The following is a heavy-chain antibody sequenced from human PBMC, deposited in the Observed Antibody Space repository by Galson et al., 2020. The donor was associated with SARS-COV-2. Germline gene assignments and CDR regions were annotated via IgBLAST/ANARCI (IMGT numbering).Heavy chain of an antibody. CDR2: ISYSGST. Sequence: SETLSLTCTVSGGSISSYYWSWIRQPPGKGLEWIGYISYSGSTNYNPPLKSRVTMSVDTSRNQFSLMLTSVTAADTAVYYCARGRRVCSGEICYFVDAFDIWGQGTMVTVSS. V-gene: IGHV4-59*13. D-gene: IGHD2-15*01. J-gene: IGHJ3*02. CDR1: GGSISSYY. CDR3: ARGRRVCSGEICYFVDAFDI.